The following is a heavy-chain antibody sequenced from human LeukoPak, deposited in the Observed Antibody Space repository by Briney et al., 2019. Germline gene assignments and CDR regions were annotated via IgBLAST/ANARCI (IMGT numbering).Heavy chain of an antibody. J-gene: IGHJ5*02. V-gene: IGHV4-4*03. D-gene: IGHD4-11*01. Sequence: PETLSLTCAVSGGSISSSAWWSWVRQPPGKGLEWIGEVYHTGSTKCNPSLKSRVSMSVDKSKNQFSLKMSSVTAADTAVYYCASSNNYVWFDPWGQGALVTVSS. CDR3: ASSNNYVWFDP. CDR1: GGSISSSAW. CDR2: VYHTGST.